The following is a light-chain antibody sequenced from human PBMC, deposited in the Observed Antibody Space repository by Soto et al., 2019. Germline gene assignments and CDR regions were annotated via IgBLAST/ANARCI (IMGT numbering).Light chain of an antibody. J-gene: IGLJ1*01. V-gene: IGLV2-11*01. CDR1: SSDVGGYNY. Sequence: ALTQPRSVSGSPGQSVTISCTGTSSDVGGYNYVSWYQQHPGKAPKLMIYDVSKRPSGVPDRFSGSKSGNTASLTISGLQAEDEADYYCCSYEGSYIYVFGTGTKVTVL. CDR3: CSYEGSYIYV. CDR2: DVS.